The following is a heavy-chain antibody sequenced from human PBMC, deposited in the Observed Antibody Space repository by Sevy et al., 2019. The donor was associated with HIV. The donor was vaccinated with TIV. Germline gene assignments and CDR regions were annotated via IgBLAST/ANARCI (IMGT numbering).Heavy chain of an antibody. CDR1: GFTFSNYG. V-gene: IGHV3-33*01. CDR2: IRNDGSNK. J-gene: IGHJ4*02. D-gene: IGHD3-22*01. Sequence: GGSLRLSCAASGFTFSNYGMHWVHQAPGKGLEWVAVIRNDGSNKYYADSVKGRFTISRDNSKNTLYLQMNSLRVEDMAVYFCARGGDFNDRSAKRDFDYWGQGTLVTVSS. CDR3: ARGGDFNDRSAKRDFDY.